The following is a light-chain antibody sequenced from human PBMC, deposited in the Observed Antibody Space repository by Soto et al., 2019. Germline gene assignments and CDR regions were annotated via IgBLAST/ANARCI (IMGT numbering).Light chain of an antibody. CDR2: AAS. CDR3: QQRGIWPPLT. CDR1: QGISSY. Sequence: AIRMTQSPSSFSASTGDRVTITCRASQGISSYLAWYQQKPGKAPKLLIYAASTLQSGVPSRFSGSGSGTDFTLTISSLEPEDFAIYYCQQRGIWPPLTFGGGTKVDIK. V-gene: IGKV1-8*01. J-gene: IGKJ4*01.